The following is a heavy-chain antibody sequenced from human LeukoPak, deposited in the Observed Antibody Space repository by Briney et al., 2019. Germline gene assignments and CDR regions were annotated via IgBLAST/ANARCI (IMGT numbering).Heavy chain of an antibody. Sequence: ETLSLTCTVSGGSISSYYWSWIRQPPGKGLEWVSSISSSSIYIYYADSVKGRFTISRDNAKNSLYLQMNSLRAEDTAVYYCAELGITMIGGVWGKGTTVTISS. D-gene: IGHD3-10*02. V-gene: IGHV3-21*01. CDR1: GGSISSYY. CDR2: ISSSSIYI. J-gene: IGHJ6*04. CDR3: AELGITMIGGV.